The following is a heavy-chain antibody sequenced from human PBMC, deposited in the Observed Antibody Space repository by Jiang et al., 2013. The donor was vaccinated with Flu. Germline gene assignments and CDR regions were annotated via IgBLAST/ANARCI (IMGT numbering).Heavy chain of an antibody. Sequence: LLKPSETLSLTCTVSGGSISTSPSYWAWIRQSTGKGLEWIAGISFIGRTYYNPSLERRLTISADTSKSQISLRLTSVIAADTAVYYCARDPREGSGYDSISYWGQGISGHRLL. D-gene: IGHD5-12*01. CDR2: ISFIGRT. J-gene: IGHJ4*02. CDR1: GGSISTSPSY. V-gene: IGHV4-39*02. CDR3: ARDPREGSGYDSISY.